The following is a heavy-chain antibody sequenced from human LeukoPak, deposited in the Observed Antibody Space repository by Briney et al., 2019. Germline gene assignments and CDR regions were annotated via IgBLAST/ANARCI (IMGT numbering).Heavy chain of an antibody. CDR1: GFTFSDYY. V-gene: IGHV3-11*01. D-gene: IGHD6-13*01. Sequence: GGSLRLSCAASGFTFSDYYMSWIRQAPGKGLEWVSYISSSGSTIYYADSVKGRFTISRDNAKNSLYLQMNSLRAEDTAVYYCARHRYSSSWRVFDYWGQGTLVTVSS. CDR2: ISSSGSTI. CDR3: ARHRYSSSWRVFDY. J-gene: IGHJ4*02.